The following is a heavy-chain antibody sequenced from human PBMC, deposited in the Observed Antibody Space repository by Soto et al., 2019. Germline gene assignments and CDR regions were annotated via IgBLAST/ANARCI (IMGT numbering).Heavy chain of an antibody. CDR1: GGSISSYY. Sequence: QVQLRESGPGLVKPSETLSLTCTVSGGSISSYYWSWIRQPPGKGLEWIGYIYYSGSTNYNPSLKSRVTISVDTSKNQFSLKLSSVTAADTAVYYCARGPNTDAFDIWGQGTMVTVSS. V-gene: IGHV4-59*01. CDR3: ARGPNTDAFDI. J-gene: IGHJ3*02. CDR2: IYYSGST.